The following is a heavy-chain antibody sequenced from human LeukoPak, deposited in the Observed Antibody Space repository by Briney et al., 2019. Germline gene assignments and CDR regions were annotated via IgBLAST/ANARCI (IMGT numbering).Heavy chain of an antibody. D-gene: IGHD3-10*01. Sequence: GGSLRLSCAASGFTVSSNYINWVRQAPGKGLEWVSVIYSGGTTYYADSVKGRFTISRDNSKNTLYLQMNGLRAEDTAVYYCARDYYGSGSYSACDIWGQGTMVTVSS. CDR3: ARDYYGSGSYSACDI. J-gene: IGHJ3*02. CDR2: IYSGGTT. CDR1: GFTVSSNY. V-gene: IGHV3-66*01.